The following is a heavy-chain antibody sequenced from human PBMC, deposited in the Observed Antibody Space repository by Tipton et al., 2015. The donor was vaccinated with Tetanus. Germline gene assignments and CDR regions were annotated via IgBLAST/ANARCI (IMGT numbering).Heavy chain of an antibody. CDR1: GYTFRNYG. D-gene: IGHD1-14*01. CDR2: ISAYTGNT. Sequence: QSGAEVKKPGASVKVSCKASGYTFRNYGISWVRQAPGQGLEWMGWISAYTGNTNYAQKFQGRVTMTTDTSTSTAYLELRSLRSDDTALYFCARDADMWATRKAFDIWGQGTMVTVSS. J-gene: IGHJ3*02. V-gene: IGHV1-18*01. CDR3: ARDADMWATRKAFDI.